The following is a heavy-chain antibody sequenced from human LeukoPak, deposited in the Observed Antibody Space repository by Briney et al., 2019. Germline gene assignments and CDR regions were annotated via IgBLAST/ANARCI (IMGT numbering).Heavy chain of an antibody. CDR1: GFTFDDYG. J-gene: IGHJ3*02. CDR2: INWNGGST. CDR3: ARDGYGYSDRVAFDI. Sequence: GGSLRLSCAASGFTFDDYGMSWVRQAPGKGLEWVSGINWNGGSTGYADSVKGRFTISRDNAKNSLYLQMNSLGAEDTALYYCARDGYGYSDRVAFDIWGQGTMVTVSS. V-gene: IGHV3-20*04. D-gene: IGHD5-18*01.